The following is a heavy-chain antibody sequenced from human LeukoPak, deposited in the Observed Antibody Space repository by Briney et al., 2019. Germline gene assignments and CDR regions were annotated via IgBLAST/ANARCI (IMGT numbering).Heavy chain of an antibody. J-gene: IGHJ2*01. Sequence: SETLSLTCTVSGGSISSYYWSWIRQPPGKGLEWIGYIYYSGSTNYNPSLKSRVTISVDTSKNQFSLKLSSVTAADTAVYYCARARGGETLEWLLSGDLAGWYFDLWGRGTLVTVSS. D-gene: IGHD3-3*01. V-gene: IGHV4-59*01. CDR2: IYYSGST. CDR1: GGSISSYY. CDR3: ARARGGETLEWLLSGDLAGWYFDL.